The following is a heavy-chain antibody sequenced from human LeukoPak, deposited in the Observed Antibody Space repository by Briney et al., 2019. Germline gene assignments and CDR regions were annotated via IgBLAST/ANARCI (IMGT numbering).Heavy chain of an antibody. CDR1: GGSMKNYY. CDR2: VYYSGST. V-gene: IGHV4-59*01. J-gene: IGHJ4*02. Sequence: PSETLSLTCTVSGGSMKNYYWNWIRQPPGKGLEWVGYVYYSGSTNYNPSLKSRVTISVDTSKNQFSLKLTSVTAADTAVYYCARDEVYFDILTGYYNHYFDYWGQGTLVTVSS. D-gene: IGHD3-9*01. CDR3: ARDEVYFDILTGYYNHYFDY.